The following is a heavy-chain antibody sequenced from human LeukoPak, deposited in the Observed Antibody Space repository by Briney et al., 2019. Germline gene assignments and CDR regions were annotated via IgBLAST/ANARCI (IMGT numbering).Heavy chain of an antibody. CDR3: ARERCRSCPLDY. V-gene: IGHV4-34*01. CDR2: INHSGST. Sequence: SETLSLTCAVYGGSFSGYYWSWIRQPPGKGLEWIGEINHSGSTNYNPSLKSRVTISVDTSKNQFSLKLSSVTAADTAVYYCARERCRSCPLDYWGQGTLVTVSS. CDR1: GGSFSGYY. J-gene: IGHJ4*02. D-gene: IGHD1-26*01.